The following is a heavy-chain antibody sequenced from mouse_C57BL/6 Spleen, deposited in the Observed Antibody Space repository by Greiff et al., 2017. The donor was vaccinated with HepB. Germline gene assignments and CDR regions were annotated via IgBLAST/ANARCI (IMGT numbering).Heavy chain of an antibody. V-gene: IGHV5-4*01. J-gene: IGHJ4*01. Sequence: DVQLVESGGGLVKPGGSLKLSCAASGFTFSSYAMSWVRQTPEKRLEWVATISDGGSYTYYPDNVKGRFTISRDNAKNNLYLQMSHLKSEDTAMYYCARATTVVDDAMDYWGQGTSVTVSS. CDR2: ISDGGSYT. CDR3: ARATTVVDDAMDY. CDR1: GFTFSSYA. D-gene: IGHD1-1*01.